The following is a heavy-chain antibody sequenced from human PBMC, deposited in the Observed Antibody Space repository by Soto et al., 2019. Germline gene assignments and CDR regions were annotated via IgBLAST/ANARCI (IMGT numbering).Heavy chain of an antibody. J-gene: IGHJ6*02. D-gene: IGHD3-22*01. CDR1: GGTFSSYA. CDR2: IIPIFGTA. Sequence: ASVKVSCKASGGTFSSYAISWVRQAPGQGLEWMGGIIPIFGTANYAQKFQGRVTITADESTSTAYMELSSLRSEDTAVYYCARDWTYYYDSSGYYPTGGYYYGMDVWGQGTTVTVSS. CDR3: ARDWTYYYDSSGYYPTGGYYYGMDV. V-gene: IGHV1-69*13.